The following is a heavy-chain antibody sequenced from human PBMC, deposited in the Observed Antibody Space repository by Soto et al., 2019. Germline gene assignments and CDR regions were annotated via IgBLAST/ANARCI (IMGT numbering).Heavy chain of an antibody. Sequence: QVQVVQSGAEVKKPESSVKVSCKPSGGTFNTYTVNWVRLALGHGLEWMGRFIPILDMANYAQKFQDRVTITADRSTFTAYMELNSLTSDDTAVYYCAITYCRDNSCPRDFDFWGPGTRVTVSS. CDR3: AITYCRDNSCPRDFDF. CDR2: FIPILDMA. CDR1: GGTFNTYT. J-gene: IGHJ4*02. D-gene: IGHD2-21*01. V-gene: IGHV1-69*02.